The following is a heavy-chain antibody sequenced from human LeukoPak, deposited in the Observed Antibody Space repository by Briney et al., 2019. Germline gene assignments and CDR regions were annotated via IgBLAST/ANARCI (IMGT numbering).Heavy chain of an antibody. CDR2: ISGSGGST. J-gene: IGHJ4*02. V-gene: IGHV3-23*01. D-gene: IGHD6-19*01. CDR1: GFTFSSYA. Sequence: GGSLRLSWAASGFTFSSYAMSWVRQAPGKGLEWVSAISGSGGSTYYADSVKGRFTISRDNSKNTLYLQMNSLRAEDTAVYYCAKLRTGLVDLIDYWGQGALVTVSS. CDR3: AKLRTGLVDLIDY.